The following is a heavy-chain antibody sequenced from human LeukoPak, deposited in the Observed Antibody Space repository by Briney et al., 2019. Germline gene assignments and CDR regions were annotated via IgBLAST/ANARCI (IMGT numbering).Heavy chain of an antibody. CDR3: ATREHHVLRTPGDY. D-gene: IGHD6-6*01. V-gene: IGHV4-39*01. CDR1: GGSITISDYY. Sequence: SETLSLTCTVSGGSITISDYYWGWIRLPPGKGLEWIGTISHTGTTYYNPSLQSRVTISVDRSKNQFSLKLSSVTAADTAVYYCATREHHVLRTPGDYWGQGTLVTVSS. CDR2: ISHTGTT. J-gene: IGHJ4*02.